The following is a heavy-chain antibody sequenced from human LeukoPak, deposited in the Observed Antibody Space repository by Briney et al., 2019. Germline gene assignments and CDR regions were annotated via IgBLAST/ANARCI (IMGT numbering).Heavy chain of an antibody. D-gene: IGHD2-15*01. CDR1: GFTFSSYW. CDR2: IKQDGSEK. CDR3: AKDQDNVGGSSFDY. J-gene: IGHJ4*02. V-gene: IGHV3-7*03. Sequence: QPGGSLRLSCVVSGFTFSSYWMNWVRQAPGKGLEWVASIKQDGSEKKYVDSVKGRFTISRDNAKNSLYLQMSSLRAEDTAVYYCAKDQDNVGGSSFDYWGQGTLVTVSS.